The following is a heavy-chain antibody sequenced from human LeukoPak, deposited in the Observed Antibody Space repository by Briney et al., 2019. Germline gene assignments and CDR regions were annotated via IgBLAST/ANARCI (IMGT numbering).Heavy chain of an antibody. CDR3: ARTKNYDSSGYYSPDAFDI. Sequence: GESLKISCKGSGYSFTSYWIGWVRQMPGKGLEWLGIICPGDSDTRYSPSFQGQVTISADKSISTAYLQWSSLKASDTAMYYCARTKNYDSSGYYSPDAFDIWGQGTMVTVSS. CDR2: ICPGDSDT. J-gene: IGHJ3*02. D-gene: IGHD3-22*01. CDR1: GYSFTSYW. V-gene: IGHV5-51*01.